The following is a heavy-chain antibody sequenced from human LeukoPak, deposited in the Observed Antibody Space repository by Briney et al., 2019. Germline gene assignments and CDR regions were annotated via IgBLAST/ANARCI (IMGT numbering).Heavy chain of an antibody. Sequence: GGSLRLSCAASGFTFSAYWMHWVRQAPGQGLVWVSRINTDGSSPTYAASVKGRFTISRDNAKNTLYLQMNSLTAEDTAVYYCGTQGNWTWGQGTLVTVSS. CDR2: INTDGSSP. D-gene: IGHD1-1*01. CDR1: GFTFSAYW. CDR3: GTQGNWT. V-gene: IGHV3-74*01. J-gene: IGHJ4*02.